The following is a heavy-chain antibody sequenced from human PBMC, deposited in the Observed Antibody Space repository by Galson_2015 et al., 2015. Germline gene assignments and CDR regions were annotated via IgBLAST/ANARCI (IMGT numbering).Heavy chain of an antibody. V-gene: IGHV3-23*01. CDR1: GFTFSNYA. Sequence: SLRLSCAASGFTFSNYAMTWVRQAPGKGLEWVSTITGGGDGTYYADSVSGRFTISRDNSKNTLYLQMNSLRDEDTAVYFCAKDPTLVRPRGGAFYYWGQGALVAVSS. CDR3: AKDPTLVRPRGGAFYY. J-gene: IGHJ4*02. CDR2: ITGGGDGT. D-gene: IGHD2-8*02.